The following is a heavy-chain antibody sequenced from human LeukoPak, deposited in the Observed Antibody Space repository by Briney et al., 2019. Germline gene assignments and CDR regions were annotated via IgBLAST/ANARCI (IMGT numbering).Heavy chain of an antibody. V-gene: IGHV3-74*01. CDR1: GFTFSSYW. D-gene: IGHD2-2*01. CDR3: ERDDHSSSTSCSSNWFDH. Sequence: QAGGSLRLSCAASGFTFSSYWMHWLRQAPGKGVVWGPRINSDGRSTSYEDCVKGRLTISSDNARNTLYLKMNRLRAEDTAVYYCERDDHSSSTSCSSNWFDHWGQGTLVTVSS. J-gene: IGHJ5*02. CDR2: INSDGRST.